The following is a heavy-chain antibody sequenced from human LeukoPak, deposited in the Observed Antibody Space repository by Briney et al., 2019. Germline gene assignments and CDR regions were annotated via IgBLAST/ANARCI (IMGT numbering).Heavy chain of an antibody. D-gene: IGHD3-16*01. Sequence: PSETLSLTCTVSGGSISSSIYYWGWIRQPPGKGLEWIGSIYYSGSTYYNPSLKSRVTISVDTSKNQFSLKLSSVTAADTAVYYCARLWPQYYFDYWGQGTLVTVSS. V-gene: IGHV4-39*01. J-gene: IGHJ4*02. CDR3: ARLWPQYYFDY. CDR1: GGSISSSIYY. CDR2: IYYSGST.